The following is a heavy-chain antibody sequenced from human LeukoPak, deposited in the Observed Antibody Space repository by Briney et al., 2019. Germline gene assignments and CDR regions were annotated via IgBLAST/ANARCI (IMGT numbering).Heavy chain of an antibody. D-gene: IGHD3-10*01. CDR2: IYYSGST. Sequence: SETLSLTCTVSGGSISSYYWSWIRQPPGKGLEWIGYIYYSGSTNYNPSLKSRVTISVDTSKNQFSLKLSSVTAADTAVYYCARLSFSREEYYYGSGSQYNWGSFDYWGQGTLVTVSS. CDR3: ARLSFSREEYYYGSGSQYNWGSFDY. V-gene: IGHV4-59*08. J-gene: IGHJ4*02. CDR1: GGSISSYY.